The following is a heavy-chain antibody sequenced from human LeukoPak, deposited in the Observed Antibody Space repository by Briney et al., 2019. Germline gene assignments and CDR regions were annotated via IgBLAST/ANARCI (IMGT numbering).Heavy chain of an antibody. D-gene: IGHD6-13*01. CDR2: INHSGST. CDR3: ARGRRRLAAAGTGWFDP. V-gene: IGHV4-34*01. Sequence: GSLRLSCSASGFPFSSYAMHWVRQAPGKGLEWIGEINHSGSTNYNPSLKSRVTISVDTSKNQFSLKLSSVTAADTAVYYCARGRRRLAAAGTGWFDPWGQGTLVTVSS. J-gene: IGHJ5*02. CDR1: GFPFSSYA.